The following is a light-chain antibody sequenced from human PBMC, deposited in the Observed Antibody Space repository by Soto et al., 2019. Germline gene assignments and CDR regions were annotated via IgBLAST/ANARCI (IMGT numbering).Light chain of an antibody. CDR3: MQALQSPRT. CDR2: KVS. J-gene: IGKJ1*01. V-gene: IGKV2-30*02. Sequence: DVVMTQSPLSLPVTLGQPASISCRSNQSRVHSDGIAYFSWFQQRPGRSPRRLIYKVSNRDSGVPARFSGSGSGTDFALKISRVEAEDVGVYYCMQALQSPRTFGQGTKVDIK. CDR1: QSRVHSDGIAY.